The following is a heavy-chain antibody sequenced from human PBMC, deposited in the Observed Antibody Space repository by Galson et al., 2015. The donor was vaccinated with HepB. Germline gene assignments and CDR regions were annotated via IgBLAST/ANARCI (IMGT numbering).Heavy chain of an antibody. D-gene: IGHD3-9*01. CDR3: AADRGFRYFDWFLGDWYFDH. CDR2: IVVSSGNT. Sequence: SVKVSCKASGFTFTSSAVKWVRQARGQRLEWIGWIVVSSGNTNYAQKFQERVTITRDMSTSTAYMELSSLRSEDTAVYYCAADRGFRYFDWFLGDWYFDHWGPRTLVTVSS. J-gene: IGHJ2*01. V-gene: IGHV1-58*01. CDR1: GFTFTSSA.